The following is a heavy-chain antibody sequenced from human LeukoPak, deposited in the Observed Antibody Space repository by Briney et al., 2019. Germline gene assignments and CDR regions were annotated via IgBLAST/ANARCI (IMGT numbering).Heavy chain of an antibody. D-gene: IGHD1-26*01. Sequence: GSLRLSCAASGFTFSSYAMSWVRQPPGKGLEWIGEINHSGSTNYNPSLKSRVTISVDTSKNQFSLKLSSVTAADTAVYYCARHPKYSGSRLYIDYWGQGTLVTVSS. V-gene: IGHV4-34*01. CDR1: GFTFSSYA. CDR2: INHSGST. CDR3: ARHPKYSGSRLYIDY. J-gene: IGHJ4*02.